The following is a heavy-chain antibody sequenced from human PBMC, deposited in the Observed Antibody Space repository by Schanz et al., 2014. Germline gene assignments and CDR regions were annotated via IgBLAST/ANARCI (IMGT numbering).Heavy chain of an antibody. J-gene: IGHJ5*02. CDR2: ISTYNGNT. V-gene: IGHV1-18*01. Sequence: QVQLVQSGAEVKKPGASVKVSCKASGYTFTSYGISWVRQAPGQGLEWMGWISTYNGNTKYPQKLQGRVTMTTDTSSSTAYMELRSLRSDDTAVYYGARDAADFCDILTDAFSRLDPWGQGTLVTVSS. CDR1: GYTFTSYG. CDR3: ARDAADFCDILTDAFSRLDP. D-gene: IGHD3-9*01.